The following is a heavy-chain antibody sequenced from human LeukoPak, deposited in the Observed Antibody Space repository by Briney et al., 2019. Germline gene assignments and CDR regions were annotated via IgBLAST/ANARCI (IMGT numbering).Heavy chain of an antibody. J-gene: IGHJ4*02. CDR2: ISNTI. V-gene: IGHV3-48*01. CDR1: GFTFSSYS. D-gene: IGHD6-13*01. CDR3: ARGPHSSSWQFDY. Sequence: GGSLRLSCAASGFTFSSYSMNWVRQAPGKGLEWVSYISNTIRYADSVKGRFTISRDNAKNSLYLQMNSLRAEDTAVYYCARGPHSSSWQFDYWGQGTLVTVSS.